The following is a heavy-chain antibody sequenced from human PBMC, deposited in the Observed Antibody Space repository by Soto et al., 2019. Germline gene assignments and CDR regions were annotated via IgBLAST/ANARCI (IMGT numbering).Heavy chain of an antibody. CDR1: GFNFANHG. CDR2: ISRDGSGE. Sequence: QVHLVESGGDVVRPGGSLRLSCVGSGFNFANHGIQWIRQAPGKVLEWVAIISRDGSGEYFADSVKGRFTSSKDNSKNTVYLEMNNLRREDTAVYHCAKEEHKNYDVDYWGQGTLVTVST. D-gene: IGHD3-3*01. J-gene: IGHJ4*02. CDR3: AKEEHKNYDVDY. V-gene: IGHV3-30*18.